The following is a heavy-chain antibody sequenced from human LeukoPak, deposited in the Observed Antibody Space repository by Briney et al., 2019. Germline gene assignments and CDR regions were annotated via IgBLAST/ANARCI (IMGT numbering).Heavy chain of an antibody. Sequence: PSETLSLTCSVSGDSISSTNYYWGWIRQPPGEGLEWIGSIYQSGTTYESTYYNPSLKSRVTISVDTSKNQFSLKLNSVTAADTAVYYCARQTGSGLFSLPGGQGTLVTVSS. CDR2: IYQSGTTYEST. V-gene: IGHV4-39*01. J-gene: IGHJ4*02. CDR3: ARQTGSGLFSLP. D-gene: IGHD3-10*01. CDR1: GDSISSTNYY.